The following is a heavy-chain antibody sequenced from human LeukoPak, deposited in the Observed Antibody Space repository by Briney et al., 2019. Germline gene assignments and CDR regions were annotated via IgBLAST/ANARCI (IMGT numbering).Heavy chain of an antibody. V-gene: IGHV4-31*03. Sequence: SQTLSLTCTVSGGSISSGGYYWSWIRQHPGKGLEWIGYIYYSGSTYYNPSLKSRVTISVDTSMNQFSLKLSSVTAADTAVYYCARGSVILWWRTANYYFDYWGQGTLVTVSS. CDR1: GGSISSGGYY. CDR3: ARGSVILWWRTANYYFDY. J-gene: IGHJ4*02. CDR2: IYYSGST. D-gene: IGHD2-21*01.